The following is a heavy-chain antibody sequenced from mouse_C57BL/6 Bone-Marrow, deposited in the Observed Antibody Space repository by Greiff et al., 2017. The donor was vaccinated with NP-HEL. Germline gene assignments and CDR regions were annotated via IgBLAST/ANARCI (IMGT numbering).Heavy chain of an antibody. CDR1: SYTFTGYW. CDR2: ILPGSGST. V-gene: IGHV1-9*01. J-gene: IGHJ1*03. CDR3: AREGYYYGSRRNWYFDV. Sequence: VQGVESGAELMKPGASVKLSCKATSYTFTGYWIEWVKQRPGHGLEWIGEILPGSGSTNYNEKFKGKATFTADTSSNTAYMQLSSLTTEDSAIYYCAREGYYYGSRRNWYFDVWGTGTTVTVSS. D-gene: IGHD1-1*01.